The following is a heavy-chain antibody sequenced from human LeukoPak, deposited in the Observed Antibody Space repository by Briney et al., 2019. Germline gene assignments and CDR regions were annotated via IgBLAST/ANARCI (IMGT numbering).Heavy chain of an antibody. J-gene: IGHJ4*02. CDR1: GYTFTSYD. D-gene: IGHD6-6*01. CDR2: MNLNSGNT. CDR3: ARMSIASCTRSYNFDY. V-gene: IGHV1-8*01. Sequence: GASVKVSCKASGYTFTSYDINWVRHAPGQGLEWMGWMNLNSGNTGYAQKFQGRVTITRNPSINTAYMKLNSLRSEDTAVYYCARMSIASCTRSYNFDYWGQGTLVTVSS.